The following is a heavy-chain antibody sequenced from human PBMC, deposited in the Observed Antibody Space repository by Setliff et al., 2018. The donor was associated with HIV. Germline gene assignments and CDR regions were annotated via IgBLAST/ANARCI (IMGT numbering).Heavy chain of an antibody. D-gene: IGHD4-4*01. CDR2: IYNDGST. CDR3: ARGGSMTTLNN. CDR1: GGSISSSSHY. V-gene: IGHV4-39*07. J-gene: IGHJ4*02. Sequence: SETLSLTCTVSGGSISSSSHYWGWIRQPPGKGLEWIGSIYNDGSTYYNPSLKSRVTISVDTSKNQFSLELISVTAADTAFYYCARGGSMTTLNNWGQGTLVTVSS.